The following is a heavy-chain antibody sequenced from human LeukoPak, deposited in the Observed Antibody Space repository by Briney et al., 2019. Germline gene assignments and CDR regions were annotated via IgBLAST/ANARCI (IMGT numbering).Heavy chain of an antibody. D-gene: IGHD6-19*01. Sequence: PGGSLRLSCAASGFTFSSYSMDWVRQAPGKGLEWVSSISSSSSYIYYADSVKGRFTISRDNAKNSLYLQMNSLRAEDTAVYYCARDPSRQWLVTDDYWGEGTLVTVSS. J-gene: IGHJ4*02. V-gene: IGHV3-21*01. CDR2: ISSSSSYI. CDR3: ARDPSRQWLVTDDY. CDR1: GFTFSSYS.